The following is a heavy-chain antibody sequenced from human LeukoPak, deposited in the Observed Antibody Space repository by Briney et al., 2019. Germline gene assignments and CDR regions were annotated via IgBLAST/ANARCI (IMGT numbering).Heavy chain of an antibody. CDR3: AREGVGHYYYYYYIDV. Sequence: LSLTCTVSGGSISSSSYYWGWIRQPPGKGLEWVAYITTSGTNEYYADSVKGRFTISRDNAKNSLYLQMNSLRAEDTAIYYCAREGVGHYYYYYYIDVWGKGTTVTISS. CDR1: GGSISSSSYY. D-gene: IGHD2-8*01. V-gene: IGHV3-11*04. CDR2: ITTSGTNE. J-gene: IGHJ6*03.